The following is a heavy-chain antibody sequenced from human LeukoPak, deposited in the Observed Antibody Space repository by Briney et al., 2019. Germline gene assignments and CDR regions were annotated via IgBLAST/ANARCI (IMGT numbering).Heavy chain of an antibody. V-gene: IGHV3-74*01. CDR2: INSDGSST. Sequence: GGSLRLSCAASGFTFSSYWMRWVRQAPGKGLEWVSGINSDGSSTSYADSVKGRFTISRDDAKNTLYLQMNSLRAEDTAVYYCGREPGDDYVWGSYRYNYFDYWGQGTLVTVSS. D-gene: IGHD3-16*02. CDR3: GREPGDDYVWGSYRYNYFDY. CDR1: GFTFSSYW. J-gene: IGHJ4*02.